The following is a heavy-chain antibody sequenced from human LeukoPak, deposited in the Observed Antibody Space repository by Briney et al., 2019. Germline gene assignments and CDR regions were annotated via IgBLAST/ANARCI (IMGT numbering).Heavy chain of an antibody. J-gene: IGHJ4*02. V-gene: IGHV3-23*01. CDR3: PKVDYFDY. CDR2: ISRSGGRT. Sequence: GGSLRLSCAASGFPFSSYAMSWVRQAPGKGLEWFSAISRSGGRTYYAGSVKGRFPISRDNSKNPLYLQMNSLRAEDTAVYYCPKVDYFDYWGQGTLVTVSS. CDR1: GFPFSSYA.